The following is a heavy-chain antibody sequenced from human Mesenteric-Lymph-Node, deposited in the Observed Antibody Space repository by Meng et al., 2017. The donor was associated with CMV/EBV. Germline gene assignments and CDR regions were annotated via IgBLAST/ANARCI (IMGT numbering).Heavy chain of an antibody. CDR3: AKDVGIAAAGPDAFDI. D-gene: IGHD6-13*01. CDR1: GFTFSSYA. CDR2: ISYDGSNK. V-gene: IGHV3-30*04. Sequence: GGSLRLSCAASGFTFSSYAMHWVRQAPGKGLEWVAVISYDGSNKYYADSVKGRFTISRDNSKNTLYLQMNSLRAEDTAVYYCAKDVGIAAAGPDAFDIWAQGTMVTVSS. J-gene: IGHJ3*02.